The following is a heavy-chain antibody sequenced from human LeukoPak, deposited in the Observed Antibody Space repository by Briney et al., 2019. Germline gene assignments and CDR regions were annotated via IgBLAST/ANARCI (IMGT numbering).Heavy chain of an antibody. CDR2: IRSKANSYAT. V-gene: IGHV3-73*01. Sequence: PGGSLRLSCAASGFTFSSYWMSWVRQASGKGLEWVGRIRSKANSYATAYAASVKGRFTISRDDSKNTAYLQMNSLRTEDTAVYYCSRLWGDCGGDCYSHDYWGQGTLVTVSS. D-gene: IGHD2-21*02. CDR1: GFTFSSYW. J-gene: IGHJ4*02. CDR3: SRLWGDCGGDCYSHDY.